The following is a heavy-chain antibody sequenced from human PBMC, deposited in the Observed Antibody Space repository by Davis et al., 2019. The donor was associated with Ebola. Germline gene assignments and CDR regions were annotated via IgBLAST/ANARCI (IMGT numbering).Heavy chain of an antibody. Sequence: GESLKISCAASGFTFSSYAMSWVRQAPGKGLEWVSAISGSGGSTYYADSVKGRFTISRDNSKNTLYLQMNSLRAEDTAVYYCAREALNCSGGSCYWAFDIWGQGTMVTVSS. V-gene: IGHV3-23*01. J-gene: IGHJ3*02. CDR3: AREALNCSGGSCYWAFDI. CDR2: ISGSGGST. CDR1: GFTFSSYA. D-gene: IGHD2-15*01.